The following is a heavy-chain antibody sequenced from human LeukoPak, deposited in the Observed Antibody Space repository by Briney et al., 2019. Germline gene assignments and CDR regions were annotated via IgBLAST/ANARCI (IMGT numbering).Heavy chain of an antibody. CDR1: GFTVSSNY. CDR2: IYSGGST. D-gene: IGHD6-19*01. Sequence: GGSLRLSCAASGFTVSSNYMSWVRQAPGKGLEWVSVIYSGGSTYYADSVKGRFTISRDNSKNTLYLQMNSLRAEDTAVYYCARGIAVADGRHYFDYWGQGTLVTVSS. CDR3: ARGIAVADGRHYFDY. J-gene: IGHJ4*02. V-gene: IGHV3-66*01.